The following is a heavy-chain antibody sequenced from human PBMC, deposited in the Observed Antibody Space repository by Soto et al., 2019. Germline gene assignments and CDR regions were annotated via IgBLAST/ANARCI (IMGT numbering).Heavy chain of an antibody. J-gene: IGHJ5*02. V-gene: IGHV4-30-4*01. D-gene: IGHD5-12*01. Sequence: SETLSLTCTVSCGSISSGDYYWSWIRPPPGKGLEWIGYIYYSGSTYYNPSLKSRVTISVDTSKNQFSLKLSSVTAADTAVYYCARVRVRYSGYDSYRPWAWFDPWGQGTLVTVSS. CDR1: CGSISSGDYY. CDR3: ARVRVRYSGYDSYRPWAWFDP. CDR2: IYYSGST.